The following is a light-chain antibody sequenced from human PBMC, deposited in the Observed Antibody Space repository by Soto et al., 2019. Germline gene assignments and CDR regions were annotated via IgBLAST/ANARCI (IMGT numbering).Light chain of an antibody. Sequence: QSALTQPASVSGSPGQSITISCTGTSSDVGVYNYVSWYQHHPGKAPKLMIFEVSNRPSGVSNRFSGSKSGNTASLTISGLQAEDEADYYCCSYAGSNTLYVFGTGTKVTVL. CDR2: EVS. J-gene: IGLJ1*01. CDR1: SSDVGVYNY. CDR3: CSYAGSNTLYV. V-gene: IGLV2-14*01.